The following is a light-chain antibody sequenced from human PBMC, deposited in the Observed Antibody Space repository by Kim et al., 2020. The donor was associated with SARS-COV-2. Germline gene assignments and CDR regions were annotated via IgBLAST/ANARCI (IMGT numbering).Light chain of an antibody. CDR1: SLRSDY. Sequence: ALGATVRITGHGDSLRSDYATWYQQKPGQAPILFIYGKHNRPSGIPDRFSGSSSATTASLTITGAQAEDEADCYCRSRDTNDIVIFGGGTQLTVL. V-gene: IGLV3-19*01. J-gene: IGLJ2*01. CDR2: GKH. CDR3: RSRDTNDIVI.